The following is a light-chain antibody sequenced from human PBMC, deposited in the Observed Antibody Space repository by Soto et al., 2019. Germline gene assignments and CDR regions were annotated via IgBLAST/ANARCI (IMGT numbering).Light chain of an antibody. V-gene: IGLV3-21*02. CDR1: NIGSKS. CDR3: PVWDSSSDHVV. J-gene: IGLJ2*01. CDR2: DDS. Sequence: SYELTQPPSVSVAPGQTARITCGGNNIGSKSVHGYQQKPGQAPVLVVYDDSDRPSGIPERFSGSNSGNTATLTISRVEAGDEADYYCPVWDSSSDHVVFGGGTQLTVL.